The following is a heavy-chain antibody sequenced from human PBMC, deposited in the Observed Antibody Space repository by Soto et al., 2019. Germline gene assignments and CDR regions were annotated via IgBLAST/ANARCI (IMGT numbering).Heavy chain of an antibody. CDR1: GYSFTSYW. V-gene: IGHV5-10-1*01. Sequence: VESLKISCNGSGYSFTSYWITWVRQMPCKGLEWMGRIDPRDSYSSYSPSFQGHVTMSADKSISTAYLQWSSLMASDTAMYYCARTYYSGSGSYYIFDYWGRGTLVTVSS. CDR3: ARTYYSGSGSYYIFDY. CDR2: IDPRDSYS. D-gene: IGHD3-10*01. J-gene: IGHJ4*02.